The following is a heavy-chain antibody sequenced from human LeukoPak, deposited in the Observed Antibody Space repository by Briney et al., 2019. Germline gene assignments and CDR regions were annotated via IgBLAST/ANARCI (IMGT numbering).Heavy chain of an antibody. CDR1: GYTFTSYA. Sequence: GASVKVSCKASGYTFTSYAISWVRQAPGQGLEWMGGIIPIFGTANYAQKFQGRVTITTDESTSTAYMELSSLRSEDTAVYYCARGSSSSWYYDYWGQGTLVTVSS. V-gene: IGHV1-69*05. CDR2: IIPIFGTA. D-gene: IGHD6-13*01. CDR3: ARGSSSSWYYDY. J-gene: IGHJ4*02.